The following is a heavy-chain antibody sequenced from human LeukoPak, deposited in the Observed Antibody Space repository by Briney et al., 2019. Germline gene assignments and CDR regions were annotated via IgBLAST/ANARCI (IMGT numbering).Heavy chain of an antibody. J-gene: IGHJ4*02. CDR2: ICPGDSDI. CDR1: GYHFANSW. CDR3: ACRYSVSHY. V-gene: IGHV5-51*01. D-gene: IGHD1-26*01. Sequence: GGSRKISCQAPGYHFANSWIGWVRQMSGQGLEWMGIICPGDSDIRYSPSFQGQVTISADRSISTVYLQWSSLKASDTAMYYCACRYSVSHYWGQGSLVTVSS.